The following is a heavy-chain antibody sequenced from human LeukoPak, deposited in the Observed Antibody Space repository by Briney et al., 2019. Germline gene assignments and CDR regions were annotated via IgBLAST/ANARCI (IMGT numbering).Heavy chain of an antibody. V-gene: IGHV3-23*01. J-gene: IGHJ4*02. Sequence: GGSLRLSCTASGVTLSSYAMSWVRQAPGKGLEWVSAISGSGGSTYYADSVKGRFTISRDNSKNTLYLQMNSLRAEDTAVYYCAKVPGYNGYDYWGQGTLVTVSS. CDR2: ISGSGGST. CDR3: AKVPGYNGYDY. D-gene: IGHD5-12*01. CDR1: GVTLSSYA.